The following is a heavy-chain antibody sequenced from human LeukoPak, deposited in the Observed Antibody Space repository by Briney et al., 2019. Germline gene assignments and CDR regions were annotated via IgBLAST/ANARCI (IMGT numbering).Heavy chain of an antibody. V-gene: IGHV3-21*01. D-gene: IGHD3-10*01. CDR3: ARTYYYGSGGKGYFDY. Sequence: GGSLRLSCAASGFTFSSYSMNWVRQAPGKGLEWVLSISSSSYIYYADSVKGRFTISRDNAKNSLYLQMNSLRAEDTAVYYCARTYYYGSGGKGYFDYWGQGTLVTVSS. CDR1: GFTFSSYS. J-gene: IGHJ4*02. CDR2: ISSSSYI.